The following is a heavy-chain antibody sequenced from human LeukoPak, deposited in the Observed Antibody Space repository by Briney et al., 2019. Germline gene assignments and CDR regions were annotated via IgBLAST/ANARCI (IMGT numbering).Heavy chain of an antibody. CDR3: AKGLVGSSIADFFDY. CDR2: ISWNSGSI. V-gene: IGHV3-9*03. Sequence: GGSLRLSCAASGFTFDDYAMHWVRQAPGKCLEWVSGISWNSGSIGYADSVKGRFTISRDNAKNSLYLQMNSLRGEDMALYYCAKGLVGSSIADFFDYWGQGTLVTVSS. CDR1: GFTFDDYA. J-gene: IGHJ4*02. D-gene: IGHD6-6*01.